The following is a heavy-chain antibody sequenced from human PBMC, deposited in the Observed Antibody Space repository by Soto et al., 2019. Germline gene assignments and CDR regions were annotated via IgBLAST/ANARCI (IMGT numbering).Heavy chain of an antibody. Sequence: QVQLVESGGGVVQPGRSLRLSCAASGFTFSSYGMHWVRQAPGKGLEWVAVISYDGSNKYYADSVKGRFTISSDNSKNTLYLQMNSLSAEDTAVYYYAQDHEQLAGVYSFDYWGQGTLVTVSS. V-gene: IGHV3-30*18. CDR2: ISYDGSNK. CDR3: AQDHEQLAGVYSFDY. J-gene: IGHJ4*02. CDR1: GFTFSSYG. D-gene: IGHD6-6*01.